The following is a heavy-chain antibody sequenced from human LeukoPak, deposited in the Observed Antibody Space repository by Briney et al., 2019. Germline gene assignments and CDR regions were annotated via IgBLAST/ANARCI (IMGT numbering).Heavy chain of an antibody. D-gene: IGHD6-13*01. CDR3: ARAENPGYSSSWDLDY. V-gene: IGHV1-8*03. Sequence: GASVKVSCKASGYTFTSYDINWVRQATGQGLEWMGWMNPNSGNTGYAQKFQGRVTITRNTSISTAYMELSSLRSEDTAVYYCARAENPGYSSSWDLDYWGQGTLVTVSS. CDR2: MNPNSGNT. J-gene: IGHJ4*02. CDR1: GYTFTSYD.